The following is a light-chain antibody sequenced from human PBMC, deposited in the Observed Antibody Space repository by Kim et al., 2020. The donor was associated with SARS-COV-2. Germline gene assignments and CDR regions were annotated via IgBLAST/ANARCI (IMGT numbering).Light chain of an antibody. J-gene: IGLJ3*02. CDR2: DVS. Sequence: GQSVTISCTGTSSDDGGYNYVSWYQQHPVKAPKLMIYDVSKRPSGVPDRFSGSKSGNTASLTISGLQAEDEADYYCCSYAGSYTWVFGGGTQLTVL. CDR1: SSDDGGYNY. V-gene: IGLV2-11*01. CDR3: CSYAGSYTWV.